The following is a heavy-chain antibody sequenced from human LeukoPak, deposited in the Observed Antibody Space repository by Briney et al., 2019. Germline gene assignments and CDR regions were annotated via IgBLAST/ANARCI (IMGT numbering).Heavy chain of an antibody. D-gene: IGHD2-2*03. CDR2: ISDSGGRT. Sequence: PGGSLRLSCAVSGITLSNYGMSWVRQAPGKGLEWVAGISDSGGRTNYADSVKGRFTISRDNPKNTLHLQMNSLRVEDTAIYYCARASWISTADAVCWGQGTQVTVSS. J-gene: IGHJ4*02. CDR3: ARASWISTADAVC. V-gene: IGHV3-23*01. CDR1: GITLSNYG.